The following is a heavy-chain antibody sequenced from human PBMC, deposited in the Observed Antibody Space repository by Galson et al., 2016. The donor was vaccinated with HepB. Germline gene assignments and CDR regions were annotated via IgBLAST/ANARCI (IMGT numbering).Heavy chain of an antibody. CDR2: IIPLFGMT. D-gene: IGHD4-17*01. J-gene: IGHJ6*02. CDR3: ARNGDYVDYYYYGMAV. Sequence: SVKVSCKASGGTLSNYAVSWVRQAPGQGLEWMGGIIPLFGMTNYAQRFQGRVTITADESTTTACMELSSLTSEDTAVYYCARNGDYVDYYYYGMAVWGQGTTVTVSS. V-gene: IGHV1-69*13. CDR1: GGTLSNYA.